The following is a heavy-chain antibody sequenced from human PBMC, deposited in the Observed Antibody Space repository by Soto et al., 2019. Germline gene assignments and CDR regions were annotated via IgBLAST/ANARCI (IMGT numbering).Heavy chain of an antibody. J-gene: IGHJ4*02. CDR3: AREQYYYDSSGYYDY. D-gene: IGHD3-22*01. CDR2: IIPIFGTA. CDR1: GGTFSSYA. Sequence: SVKVSCKASGGTFSSYAISWVRQAPGQELEWMGGIIPIFGTANYAQKFQGRVTITADESRSTAYMELSSLRSEDTAVYYCAREQYYYDSSGYYDYWGQGTLVTVSS. V-gene: IGHV1-69*13.